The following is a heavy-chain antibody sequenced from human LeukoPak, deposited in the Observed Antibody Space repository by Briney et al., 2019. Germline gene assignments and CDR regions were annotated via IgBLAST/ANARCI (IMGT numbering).Heavy chain of an antibody. CDR2: IYYSGGT. D-gene: IGHD2-2*01. V-gene: IGHV4-59*01. CDR3: ARDHSSMTSNAFDI. Sequence: PSETLSLTCTVSGGSISSYYWSWIRQPPGKGLEWIGYIYYSGGTNYNPSLKSRVTISVDTSKNQFSLKLSSVTAADTAVYYCARDHSSMTSNAFDIWGQGTMVTVSS. J-gene: IGHJ3*02. CDR1: GGSISSYY.